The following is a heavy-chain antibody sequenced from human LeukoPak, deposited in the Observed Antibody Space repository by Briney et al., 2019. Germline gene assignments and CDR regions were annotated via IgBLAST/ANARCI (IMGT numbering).Heavy chain of an antibody. CDR1: GGSSSSSSYY. V-gene: IGHV4-39*01. D-gene: IGHD5-24*01. CDR3: ARLGDGDNLRYFDY. Sequence: PSETLSLTCTVSGGSSSSSSYYWGWIRQPPGKGLEWIGSIKYSGSIYYNASLKSRLTISVDTSKNQFSLRLSSVTAADTAVYYCARLGDGDNLRYFDYWGQGTLVTVSS. CDR2: IKYSGSI. J-gene: IGHJ4*02.